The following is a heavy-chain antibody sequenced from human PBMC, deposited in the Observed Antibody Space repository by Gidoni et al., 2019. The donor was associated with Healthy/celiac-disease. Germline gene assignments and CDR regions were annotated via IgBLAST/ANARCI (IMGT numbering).Heavy chain of an antibody. CDR3: ASGYYDILTGYFDAFDI. CDR1: GGSTSGYY. D-gene: IGHD3-9*01. Sequence: QLQLQESGPGLIKPSVTLSLTCLVPGGSTSGYYWRWIRQPPGKGLEWIGYIYYSGSTNYNPSLKSRVTISVDTSKNQFSLKLSSVTAADTAVYYCASGYYDILTGYFDAFDIWGQGTMVTVSS. V-gene: IGHV4-59*01. J-gene: IGHJ3*02. CDR2: IYYSGST.